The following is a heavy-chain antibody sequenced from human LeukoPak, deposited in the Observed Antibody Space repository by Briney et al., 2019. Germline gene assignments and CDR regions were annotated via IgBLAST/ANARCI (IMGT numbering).Heavy chain of an antibody. CDR2: IKEDGSEK. CDR1: RFTFSSYW. V-gene: IGHV3-7*01. J-gene: IGHJ2*01. Sequence: GGSLRLSCAASRFTFSSYWMGWVRQAPGKGLEWVADIKEDGSEKYSVDSMKGRFTISRDNAKNSLYLQMDSLRAEDTAVYYCARDTYRFFDLWGRGTLVTVSS. CDR3: ARDTYRFFDL.